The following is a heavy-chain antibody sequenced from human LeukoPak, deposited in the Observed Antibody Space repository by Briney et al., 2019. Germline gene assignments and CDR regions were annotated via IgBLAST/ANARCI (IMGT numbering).Heavy chain of an antibody. V-gene: IGHV4-4*07. CDR3: ARDAKGSTSHDYMDV. Sequence: SETLSLTCTVSGGSISGYYWSWIRQPAGKGLDWIGRIYSSGSTDYNPSLKSRVTMSVDTSKNQFSLKLSSVTAADTVVYYCARDAKGSTSHDYMDVWGKGTTVTVSS. CDR1: GGSISGYY. J-gene: IGHJ6*03. CDR2: IYSSGST. D-gene: IGHD6-6*01.